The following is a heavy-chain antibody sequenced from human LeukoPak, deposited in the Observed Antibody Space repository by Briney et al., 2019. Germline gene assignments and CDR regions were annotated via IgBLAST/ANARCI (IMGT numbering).Heavy chain of an antibody. Sequence: ASVKVSCKASGGTFSSYAIGWVRQAPGQGLEWMGGIIPIFGTANYAQKFQGRVTITADESTSTAYMELSSLRSEDTAVYYCAGDRPYCGGDCHDYWGQGTLVTVSS. CDR1: GGTFSSYA. D-gene: IGHD2-21*02. CDR3: AGDRPYCGGDCHDY. CDR2: IIPIFGTA. J-gene: IGHJ4*02. V-gene: IGHV1-69*13.